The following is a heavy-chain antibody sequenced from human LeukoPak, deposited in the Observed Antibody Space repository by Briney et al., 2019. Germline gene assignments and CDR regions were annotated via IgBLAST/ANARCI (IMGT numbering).Heavy chain of an antibody. CDR1: GGSISSYY. CDR2: IYYSGST. V-gene: IGHV4-59*01. Sequence: SETLSLTCTVSGGSISSYYWSWIWQPRGKGLEWIGYIYYSGSTNYNPSLKSRVTISVDTSKNQFSLKLSSVTAADTVVYYCARIDYYGNRDFDYWGQGTLVTVSS. J-gene: IGHJ4*02. D-gene: IGHD3-10*01. CDR3: ARIDYYGNRDFDY.